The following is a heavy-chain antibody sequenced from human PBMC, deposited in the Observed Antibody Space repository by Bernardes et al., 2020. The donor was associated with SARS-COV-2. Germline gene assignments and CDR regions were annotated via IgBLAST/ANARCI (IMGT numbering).Heavy chain of an antibody. V-gene: IGHV1-18*01. CDR2: ISAYNGNT. D-gene: IGHD3-10*01. J-gene: IGHJ6*02. Sequence: ASVKVSCKASGYTFTSYGISWVRQAPGHGREWMGLISAYNGNTNYAQKRHGRVTMTTDTSTSTAYMELRSLRSDDPAVYYCARAYGSGSDTKGLSYYGMDVWGQGTTVTVS. CDR3: ARAYGSGSDTKGLSYYGMDV. CDR1: GYTFTSYG.